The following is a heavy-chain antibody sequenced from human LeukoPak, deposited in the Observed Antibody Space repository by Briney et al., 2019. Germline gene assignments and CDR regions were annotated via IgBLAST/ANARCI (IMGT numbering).Heavy chain of an antibody. CDR2: ISVNNGNT. J-gene: IGHJ4*02. V-gene: IGHV1-18*01. CDR3: ARVRDGYTNFDY. CDR1: GYIFTSYG. Sequence: ASVKVSCKASGYIFTSYGISWVRQAPGQGLEWMGWISVNNGNTNYAQKLQGRVTMTTDTSTSTAYMELRSLRSDDTAVYYCARVRDGYTNFDYWGQGTLVTVSS. D-gene: IGHD5-24*01.